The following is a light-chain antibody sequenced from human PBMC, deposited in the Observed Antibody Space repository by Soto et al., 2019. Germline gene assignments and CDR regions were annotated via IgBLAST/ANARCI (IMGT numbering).Light chain of an antibody. Sequence: QCVLTRPPSVSGAPGERVTISCTGSSSNIGAGYDVHWYQQLPGTAPKLLIYGNSNRPSGVPDRFSGSKSGTSASLAITGLQAEDEADYYCQSYDSSLSGSYVFGTGTKVTVL. CDR1: SSNIGAGYD. CDR3: QSYDSSLSGSYV. CDR2: GNS. J-gene: IGLJ1*01. V-gene: IGLV1-40*01.